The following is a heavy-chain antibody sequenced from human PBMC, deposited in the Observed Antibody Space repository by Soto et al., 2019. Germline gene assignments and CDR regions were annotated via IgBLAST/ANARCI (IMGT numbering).Heavy chain of an antibody. CDR2: ISYDGTKQ. V-gene: IGHV3-30*18. CDR1: GFTFSSYG. J-gene: IGHJ3*02. Sequence: PGGSLRLSCAASGFTFSSYGMHWVRQAPGKGLEWVAVISYDGTKQFYAESVRGRFTIARDNSKSTLFLQMDSLRGDDTAVYFCAKDRSVTGMTGAFYIWGQGTEVTVSS. D-gene: IGHD1-1*01. CDR3: AKDRSVTGMTGAFYI.